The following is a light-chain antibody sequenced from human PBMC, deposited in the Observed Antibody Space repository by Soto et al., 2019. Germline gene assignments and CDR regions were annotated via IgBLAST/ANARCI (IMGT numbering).Light chain of an antibody. CDR1: QSVSSSY. CDR3: QQYGSSPPYT. J-gene: IGKJ2*01. CDR2: GAS. V-gene: IGKV3-20*01. Sequence: EIVLTQSPGTLSLSPGERATLSCRASQSVSSSYLAWHQQKPGQAPRLLIYGASSMATGIPDWFSGSGSGTDFTLTISRLEPEDFAVYYCQQYGSSPPYTFGQGTKLEIK.